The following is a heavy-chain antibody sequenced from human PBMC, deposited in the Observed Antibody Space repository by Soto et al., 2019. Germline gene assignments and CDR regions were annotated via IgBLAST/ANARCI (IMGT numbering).Heavy chain of an antibody. V-gene: IGHV4-30-2*05. CDR3: ARVGSGIAVRPFDY. CDR1: GGTIRDVGYS. CDR2: IYHSGST. Sequence: SETLSLTWAVSGGTIRDVGYSWSWIRQPPGKGLEWIGYIYHSGSTYYNPSLKSRVTISLDTSKNQFSLKLSSVTAADTAVYYCARVGSGIAVRPFDYWGQGTLVTVSS. D-gene: IGHD6-19*01. J-gene: IGHJ4*02.